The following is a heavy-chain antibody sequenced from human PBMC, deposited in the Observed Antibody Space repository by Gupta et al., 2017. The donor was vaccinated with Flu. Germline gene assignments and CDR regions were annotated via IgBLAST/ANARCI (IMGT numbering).Heavy chain of an antibody. J-gene: IGHJ4*02. CDR2: LSFDGSET. CDR1: SSYG. D-gene: IGHD5-12*01. Sequence: SSYGMHWVRQAPGKGLEWVAALSFDGSETYYADSLKGRFTISRDNSKDTVYLQMNSLRGDDTAVYYCAKDSGHDTGYALDFWGQGTLVTVSS. V-gene: IGHV3-30*18. CDR3: AKDSGHDTGYALDF.